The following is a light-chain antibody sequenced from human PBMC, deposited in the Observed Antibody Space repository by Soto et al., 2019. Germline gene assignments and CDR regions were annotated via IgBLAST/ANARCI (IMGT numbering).Light chain of an antibody. CDR2: DAS. CDR3: QQYKSYSAHGLT. J-gene: IGKJ4*01. CDR1: QSIFTS. Sequence: DIQMAQSPSALFASIGDRVSVTCRASQSIFTSLAWYQQKPGKAPKLLIYDASVLQTGVPSRFSGFSSGTDFTLTISGLQPDDFATYFCQQYKSYSAHGLTFGGGTKVGIK. V-gene: IGKV1-5*01.